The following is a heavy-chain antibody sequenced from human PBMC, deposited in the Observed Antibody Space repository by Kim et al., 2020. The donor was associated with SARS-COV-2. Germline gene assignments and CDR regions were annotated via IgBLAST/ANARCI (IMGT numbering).Heavy chain of an antibody. V-gene: IGHV1-2*02. Sequence: ASVKVSCKASGYTFTGYYMHWVRQAPGQGLEWMGWINPNSGDTNYAQKFQGRVTMTRDTSISTAYMELSRLRSDDTAVYYCARDLPRYCSGGSCYREYFQHWGQGTLVTVSS. CDR3: ARDLPRYCSGGSCYREYFQH. CDR1: GYTFTGYY. CDR2: INPNSGDT. J-gene: IGHJ1*01. D-gene: IGHD2-15*01.